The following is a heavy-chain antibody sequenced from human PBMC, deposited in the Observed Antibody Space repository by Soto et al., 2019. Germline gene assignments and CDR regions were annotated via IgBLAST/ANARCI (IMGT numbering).Heavy chain of an antibody. D-gene: IGHD2-15*01. V-gene: IGHV3-30*18. CDR2: MSSDGSRK. J-gene: IGHJ4*02. CDR1: GFSFSTYG. CDR3: AKDLHPGSDNYPYGADY. Sequence: QVQLVESGGDVVQPGRSLRLSCAASGFSFSTYGMHWVRQAPGKGLEWVAIMSSDGSRKHYVDSIRGRFTISRDNSGNTVYPQMNRLSAEATAVYSCAKDLHPGSDNYPYGADYWGQGTLVTVSS.